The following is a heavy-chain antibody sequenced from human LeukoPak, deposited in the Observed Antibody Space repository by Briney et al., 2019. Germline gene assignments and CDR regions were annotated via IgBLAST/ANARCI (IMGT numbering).Heavy chain of an antibody. CDR3: AREKTADGYPYYFDY. CDR1: GGSISSYY. CDR2: IYRSGNT. V-gene: IGHV4-4*07. J-gene: IGHJ4*02. D-gene: IGHD5-18*01. Sequence: SETLSLTCTVSGGSISSYYWSWVRQPAGKGLEWIGRIYRSGNTNYNPSLKSRVTMSVDTSKNQFSLKLTSVTAADAAVYYCAREKTADGYPYYFDYWGQGTLVTVSS.